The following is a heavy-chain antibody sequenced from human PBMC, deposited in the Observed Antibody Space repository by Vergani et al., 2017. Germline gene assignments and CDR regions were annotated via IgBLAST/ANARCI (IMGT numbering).Heavy chain of an antibody. V-gene: IGHV3-30*03. CDR3: ARLIVVVPAATGGYCTNGVCFPPPNWFDP. CDR1: GFSFTSYG. J-gene: IGHJ5*02. CDR2: ISFDGNKK. D-gene: IGHD2-8*01. Sequence: QVRLVESGGGVVQPGRSLRLSCAASGFSFTSYGMHWVRQPPGKGLEWVATISFDGNKKDYTEAVKGRFTISRDNAKNSLYLQMNSLRAEDTAVYYCARLIVVVPAATGGYCTNGVCFPPPNWFDPWGQGTLVTVSS.